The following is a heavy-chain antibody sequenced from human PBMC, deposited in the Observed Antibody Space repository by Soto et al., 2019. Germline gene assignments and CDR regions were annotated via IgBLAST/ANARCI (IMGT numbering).Heavy chain of an antibody. CDR3: ARSVRSGSYWGGDY. Sequence: SETLSLTCTVSGGSVSSGSYYWSWIRQPPGKGLEWIGYIYYSGSTNYNPSLKSRVTISVDTSKNQFSLKLSSVTAADTAVYYCARSVRSGSYWGGDYWGQGTLVTVSS. V-gene: IGHV4-61*01. J-gene: IGHJ4*02. CDR1: GGSVSSGSYY. CDR2: IYYSGST. D-gene: IGHD1-26*01.